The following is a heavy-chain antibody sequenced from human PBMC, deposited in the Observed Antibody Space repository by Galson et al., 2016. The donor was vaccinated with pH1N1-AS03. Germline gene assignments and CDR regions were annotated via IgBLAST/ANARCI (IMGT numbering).Heavy chain of an antibody. V-gene: IGHV1-2*04. CDR3: ARDPRGPCTTATCPTTYYFGMDV. D-gene: IGHD2-2*01. J-gene: IGHJ6*02. Sequence: SVKVSCKASGYIFTGFYVHWVRQAPGQGLEWMGWINTDSGVTNYAQKFEAWVTMTRDTSVSTAYMELYGLKSDDTAVYYCARDPRGPCTTATCPTTYYFGMDVWGQGTTVTVSS. CDR2: INTDSGVT. CDR1: GYIFTGFY.